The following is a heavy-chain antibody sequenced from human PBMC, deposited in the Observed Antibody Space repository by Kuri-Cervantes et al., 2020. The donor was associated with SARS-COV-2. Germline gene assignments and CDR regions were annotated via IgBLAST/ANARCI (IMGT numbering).Heavy chain of an antibody. CDR1: GYSFTSHW. V-gene: IGHV5-51*01. CDR3: ARLVAARGNWFDP. CDR2: IYPGDSDT. Sequence: GGSLRLSCKGSGYSFTSHWIGWVRQMPGKGLEWMGIIYPGDSDTRYSPSFQGQVTISADKSISTAYLQWSSLKASDTATYYCARLVAARGNWFDPWGQGTLVTVSS. D-gene: IGHD6-6*01. J-gene: IGHJ5*02.